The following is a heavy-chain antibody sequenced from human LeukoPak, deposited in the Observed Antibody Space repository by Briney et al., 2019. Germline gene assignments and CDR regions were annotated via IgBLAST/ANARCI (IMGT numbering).Heavy chain of an antibody. V-gene: IGHV4-4*09. CDR1: GGPISSYH. Sequence: SETLSLTCTVSGGPISSYHWSWGRQPPGRGVEWIGYILRSGRTNYNPSLKSRLTISVDTSKNPFSLEVSSVTAADTAVYYCARDRVSGSYLYYFCSWGPGNLVTVSS. CDR3: ARDRVSGSYLYYFCS. J-gene: IGHJ4*02. D-gene: IGHD1-26*01. CDR2: ILRSGRT.